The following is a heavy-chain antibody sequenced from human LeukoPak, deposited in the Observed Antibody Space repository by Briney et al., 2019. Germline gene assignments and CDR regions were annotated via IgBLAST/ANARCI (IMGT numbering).Heavy chain of an antibody. CDR1: EFTFSTYS. D-gene: IGHD6-19*01. CDR3: ALGQWLSVFDY. J-gene: IGHJ4*02. CDR2: ISSSSSTI. V-gene: IGHV3-48*01. Sequence: PGGSLRLSCAASEFTFSTYSMNWVRQAPGKGLEWVSYISSSSSTIYYADSVKGRFTISRDNAKNSLYLQMNSLRAEDTAVYYCALGQWLSVFDYWGQGTLVTVSS.